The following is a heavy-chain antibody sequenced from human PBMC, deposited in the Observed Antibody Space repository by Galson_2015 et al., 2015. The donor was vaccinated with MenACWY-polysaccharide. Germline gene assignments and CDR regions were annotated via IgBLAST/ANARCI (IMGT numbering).Heavy chain of an antibody. D-gene: IGHD4-17*01. V-gene: IGHV3-48*01. CDR2: ISSSSSTI. J-gene: IGHJ5*02. Sequence: SLRLSCAASGFTFSSYRMNWVRQAPGKGLEWVSYISSSSSTIYYADSVKGRFTISRDNAKNSLYLQMNSLRAEDTAVYYCARDETGTTVTDVDWFDPWGQGTLVTVSS. CDR3: ARDETGTTVTDVDWFDP. CDR1: GFTFSSYR.